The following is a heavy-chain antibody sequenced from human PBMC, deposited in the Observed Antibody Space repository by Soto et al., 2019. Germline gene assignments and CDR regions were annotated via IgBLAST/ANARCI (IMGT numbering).Heavy chain of an antibody. CDR2: IFYSGNT. V-gene: IGHV4-39*01. Sequence: SETLSLTCTVSGGSISSSNYWGWIRQPPGKGLDWIGNIFYSGNTYYNPSLKSRVTISVDTSKNQFSLKLNSVTAADTAVYYRARELSGSWSIWGQGTLVTVSS. CDR1: GGSISSSNY. D-gene: IGHD6-13*01. CDR3: ARELSGSWSI. J-gene: IGHJ4*02.